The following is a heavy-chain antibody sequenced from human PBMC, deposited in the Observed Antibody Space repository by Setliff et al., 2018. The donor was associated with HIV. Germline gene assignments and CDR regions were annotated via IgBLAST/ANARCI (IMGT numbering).Heavy chain of an antibody. CDR2: IYYSGST. Sequence: PSETLSLTCTVSGGSISSSSYYWGWIRQPPGKGLEWIGSIYYSGSTYYNPSLKSRVTISVDTSKNQSSLKLSSVTAADTAVYYCARLQSYCSSTSCYRVGGIGYWGQGTLVTVSS. V-gene: IGHV4-39*01. CDR3: ARLQSYCSSTSCYRVGGIGY. J-gene: IGHJ4*02. D-gene: IGHD2-2*01. CDR1: GGSISSSSYY.